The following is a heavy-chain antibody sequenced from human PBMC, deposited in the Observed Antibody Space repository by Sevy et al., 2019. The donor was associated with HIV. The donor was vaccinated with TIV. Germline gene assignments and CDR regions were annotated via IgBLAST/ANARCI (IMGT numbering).Heavy chain of an antibody. D-gene: IGHD3-22*01. V-gene: IGHV3-11*01. CDR2: ISRSGSTI. CDR3: ASENTMIEEPGWFDP. Sequence: GGSLRLSCAASGFTFSDYYMSWIRQAPGKGLEWVSYISRSGSTINYADSVKGRFTISRDNAKNSLYLQINSLRAEDTAEYYWASENTMIEEPGWFDPWGQGTLVTVSS. J-gene: IGHJ5*02. CDR1: GFTFSDYY.